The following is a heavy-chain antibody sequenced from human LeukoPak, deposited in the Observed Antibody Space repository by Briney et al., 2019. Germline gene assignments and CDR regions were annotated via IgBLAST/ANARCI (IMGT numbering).Heavy chain of an antibody. CDR3: AVSTGHCSGGSCPLNFDY. CDR2: IIPIFGIA. CDR1: GGTFSSYA. V-gene: IGHV1-69*04. J-gene: IGHJ4*02. Sequence: ASVKVSCKASGGTFSSYAISWVRQAPGQGLEWMGRIIPIFGIANYAQKFQGRVTITADKSTSTAYMELSSLRSEDTAVYYCAVSTGHCSGGSCPLNFDYWGQGTLVTVSS. D-gene: IGHD2-15*01.